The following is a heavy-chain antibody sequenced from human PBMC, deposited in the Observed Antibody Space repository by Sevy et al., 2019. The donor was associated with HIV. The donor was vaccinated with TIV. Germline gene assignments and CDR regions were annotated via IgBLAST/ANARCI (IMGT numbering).Heavy chain of an antibody. Sequence: GESLKISCKGSGYSFTSYWIGWVRQMPGKGLEWMGIIYPGDSDTRYSPSFQGQVTISADKCISTAYLQWSSLKASDTAMYYCARCGLLRYFDWLSPALDAFDIWGQGTMVTVSS. CDR2: IYPGDSDT. CDR3: ARCGLLRYFDWLSPALDAFDI. V-gene: IGHV5-51*01. D-gene: IGHD3-9*01. J-gene: IGHJ3*02. CDR1: GYSFTSYW.